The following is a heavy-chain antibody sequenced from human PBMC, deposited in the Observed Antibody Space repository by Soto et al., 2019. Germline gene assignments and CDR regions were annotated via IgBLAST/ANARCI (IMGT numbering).Heavy chain of an antibody. CDR3: ARSQGSSTSLEIYYYYYYGMDV. CDR1: GGTFSSYA. V-gene: IGHV1-69*01. J-gene: IGHJ6*02. D-gene: IGHD2-2*01. Sequence: QVQLVQSGAEVKKPGSSVKVSCKASGGTFSSYAISWVRQAPGQVLEWMGGIIPIPGTANYAQKFQGRVTITADESTSTAYMELSSLRSEDTAVYYCARSQGSSTSLEIYYYYYYGMDVWGQGTTVTVSS. CDR2: IIPIPGTA.